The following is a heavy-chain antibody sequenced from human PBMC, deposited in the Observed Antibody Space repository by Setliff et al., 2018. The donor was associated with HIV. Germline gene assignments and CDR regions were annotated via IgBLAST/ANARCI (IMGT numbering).Heavy chain of an antibody. CDR2: IRSSGDT. CDR1: GASISSHNDY. Sequence: AETLSLTCTVSGASISSHNDYWGWIRQSPGKGLEGIASIRSSGDTYYNPSLQSRVIISVDTSNNQISLKLTSVTAADTAVYYCTFPASSLAPNWGRGTQVTVSS. CDR3: TFPASSLAPN. V-gene: IGHV4-39*01. J-gene: IGHJ4*02.